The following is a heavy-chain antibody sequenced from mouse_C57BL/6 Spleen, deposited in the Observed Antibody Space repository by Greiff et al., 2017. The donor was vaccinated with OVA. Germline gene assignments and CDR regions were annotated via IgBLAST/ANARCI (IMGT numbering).Heavy chain of an antibody. V-gene: IGHV1-62-2*01. CDR1: GSTFTEYT. Sequence: QVQLQQSGAELVKPGASVKLSCKASGSTFTEYTIHWVKQRSGQGLEWIGWFYPGSGSIKYNENFKDKATLTADKSSSTVYMELSRLTSEDSAVYFCARREELLRSSQGYFDYWGQGTTLTVSS. CDR2: FYPGSGSI. D-gene: IGHD1-1*01. J-gene: IGHJ2*01. CDR3: ARREELLRSSQGYFDY.